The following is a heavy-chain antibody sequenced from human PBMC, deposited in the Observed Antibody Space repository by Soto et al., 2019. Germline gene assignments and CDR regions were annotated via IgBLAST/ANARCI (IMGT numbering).Heavy chain of an antibody. D-gene: IGHD2-2*01. CDR3: ARRGYCSSTSCHYAFDI. J-gene: IGHJ3*02. V-gene: IGHV5-10-1*01. CDR1: GYSFTSYW. CDR2: IDPSDSYT. Sequence: PGESLKISCKGSGYSFTSYWISWVRQMPGKGLEWMGRIDPSDSYTNYSPSFQGHVTISADKSISTAYLQWSSLKASDTAMYYCARRGYCSSTSCHYAFDIWGQGTMVPVSS.